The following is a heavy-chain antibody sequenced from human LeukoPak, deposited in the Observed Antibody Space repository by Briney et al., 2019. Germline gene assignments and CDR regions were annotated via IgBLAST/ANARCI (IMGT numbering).Heavy chain of an antibody. CDR2: INPSGGST. J-gene: IGHJ5*02. Sequence: GASGKVSCKASGYTFTKYYMHWVRHAPGQGLEWKGIINPSGGSTSYAQKFQGRVTMTRDTSISTAYMELSRLRSDDTAVYYCARQPSSSHTSLGPWGQGPLVTVSS. V-gene: IGHV1-46*01. D-gene: IGHD2-2*01. CDR3: ARQPSSSHTSLGP. CDR1: GYTFTKYY.